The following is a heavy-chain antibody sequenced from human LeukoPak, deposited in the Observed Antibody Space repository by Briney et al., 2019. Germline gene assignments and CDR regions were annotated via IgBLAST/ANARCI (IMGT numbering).Heavy chain of an antibody. CDR2: ISSSSSYI. V-gene: IGHV3-21*01. J-gene: IGHJ3*01. D-gene: IGHD3-10*01. CDR1: GFTFSSYS. CDR3: ARVHYGSGSSLDY. Sequence: GGSLRLSCAASGFTFSSYSMNWVRQAPGKGLEWVSSISSSSSYIYYADSVKGRFTISRDNAKNSLYLQMNSLRAEDTAVYYCARVHYGSGSSLDYWGQGTMVTVSS.